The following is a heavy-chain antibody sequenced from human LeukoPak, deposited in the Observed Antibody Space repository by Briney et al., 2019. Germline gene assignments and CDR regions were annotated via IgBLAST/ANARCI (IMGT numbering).Heavy chain of an antibody. V-gene: IGHV3-20*04. CDR1: GFTFDDYG. CDR2: INCNGGST. CDR3: ARGFEDYYYYYMDV. Sequence: PGGSLRLSCAASGFTFDDYGMSWVRQAPGKGLEWVSGINCNGGSTGYADSVKGRFTISRDNAKNSLYLQMNSLRAEDTALYYCARGFEDYYYYYMDVWGKGTTVTVSS. J-gene: IGHJ6*03. D-gene: IGHD3-16*01.